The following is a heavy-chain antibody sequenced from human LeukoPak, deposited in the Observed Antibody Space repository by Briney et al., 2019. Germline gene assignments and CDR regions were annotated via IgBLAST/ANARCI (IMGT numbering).Heavy chain of an antibody. CDR2: IYTRGLT. Sequence: NASETLSLTCTVSGGSISSSSYYWGWIRQPPGKDLGGIGRIYTRGLTNYNPSLKSRVTISVDTSKNQFSLKLSSVTAADTAVYYCARGGGAGYNLGDYWGQGTLVTVSS. J-gene: IGHJ4*02. CDR3: ARGGGAGYNLGDY. CDR1: GGSISSSSYY. D-gene: IGHD5-24*01. V-gene: IGHV4-39*07.